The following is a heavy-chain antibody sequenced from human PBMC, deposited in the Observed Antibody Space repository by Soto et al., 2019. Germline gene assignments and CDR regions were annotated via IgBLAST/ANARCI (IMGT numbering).Heavy chain of an antibody. CDR2: VNPDGTIT. CDR3: SYDTFGDKDF. J-gene: IGHJ4*02. V-gene: IGHV3-74*01. CDR1: GYTFSHHS. D-gene: IGHD3-9*01. Sequence: PGGPLIHSRTPSGYTFSHHSMHWVRQAPGKGQVWVSRVNPDGTITTYADSVKGRFTISRDNAKNTLYWQMNSLGVEDTALYYCSYDTFGDKDFWGQGTPVNVSA.